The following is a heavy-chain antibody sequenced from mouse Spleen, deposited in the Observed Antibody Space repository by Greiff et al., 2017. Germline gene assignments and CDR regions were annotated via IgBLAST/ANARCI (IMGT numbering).Heavy chain of an antibody. V-gene: IGHV7-3*02. D-gene: IGHD1-1*01. CDR2: IRNKANGYTT. CDR1: GFTFTDYY. Sequence: EVQGVESGGGLVQPGGSLRLSCATSGFTFTDYYMSWVRQPPGKALEWLGFIRNKANGYTTEYSASVKGRFTISRDNSQSILYLQMNTLRAEDSATYYCARDTAVEEGGFAYWGQGTLVTVSA. CDR3: ARDTAVEEGGFAY. J-gene: IGHJ3*01.